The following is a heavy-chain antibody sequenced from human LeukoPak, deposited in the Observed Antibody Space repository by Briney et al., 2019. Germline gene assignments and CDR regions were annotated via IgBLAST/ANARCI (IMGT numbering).Heavy chain of an antibody. Sequence: PGGSLRLSCAASGFTFSSYGMHWVRQAPGKGLEWVAVIWYDGSNKYYADSVKGRFTIFRDNSKNTLYLQMNSLRAEDTAVYYCAEDGARLRFLEWLFGYWGQGTLVTVSS. CDR1: GFTFSSYG. D-gene: IGHD3-3*01. J-gene: IGHJ4*02. CDR3: AEDGARLRFLEWLFGY. V-gene: IGHV3-30*02. CDR2: IWYDGSNK.